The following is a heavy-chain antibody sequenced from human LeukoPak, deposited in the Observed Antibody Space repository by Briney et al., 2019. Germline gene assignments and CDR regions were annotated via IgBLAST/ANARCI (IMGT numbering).Heavy chain of an antibody. CDR3: ARDSPGYLAYDS. V-gene: IGHV3-7*04. CDR1: GFTFSTYW. D-gene: IGHD1-1*01. J-gene: IGHJ4*02. Sequence: GGSLRLSCAASGFTFSTYWMTWVRQAPGKGPEWVANIKEDGSATYYVDSVKGRFTISRDNAKKSLYLQMNSLIAEDTAVYYCARDSPGYLAYDSWGQGTLVTVSS. CDR2: IKEDGSAT.